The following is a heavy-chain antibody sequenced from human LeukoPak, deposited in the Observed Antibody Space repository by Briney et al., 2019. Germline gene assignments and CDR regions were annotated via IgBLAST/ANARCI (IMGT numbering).Heavy chain of an antibody. Sequence: GGSLRLSCAASGFTFSSYAMSWVRQAPGKGLEWVSAISGSGGSTYYADSVKGRFTISRDNSKNTLYLQMNSLRAEDTAVYYCAKDRVPGELERFNWFDPWGQGTLVTVSS. CDR2: ISGSGGST. CDR1: GFTFSSYA. CDR3: AKDRVPGELERFNWFDP. D-gene: IGHD1-1*01. J-gene: IGHJ5*02. V-gene: IGHV3-23*01.